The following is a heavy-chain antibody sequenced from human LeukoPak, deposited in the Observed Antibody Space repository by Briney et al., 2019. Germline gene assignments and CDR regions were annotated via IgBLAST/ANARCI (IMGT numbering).Heavy chain of an antibody. Sequence: SETLSLTCAVYGGSFSGYYWSWIRQPPGKGLEWIGEINHSGSTNYNPSLKSRVTISVDTSKNQFSLKLSSVTAADTAVYYCARLRGYVSEWLLSSYYYYGMDVWGQGTTVTVSS. D-gene: IGHD3-3*01. CDR3: ARLRGYVSEWLLSSYYYYGMDV. CDR1: GGSFSGYY. CDR2: INHSGST. V-gene: IGHV4-34*01. J-gene: IGHJ6*02.